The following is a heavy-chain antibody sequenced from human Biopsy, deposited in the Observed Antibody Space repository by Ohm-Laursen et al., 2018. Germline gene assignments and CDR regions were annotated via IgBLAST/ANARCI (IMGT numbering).Heavy chain of an antibody. CDR2: FNSDGTDT. Sequence: SLRLSCAASGFTFSDYFMSWVRQAPGKGLEWVSRFNSDGTDTTYADSVKGRFTISRDNAKNTLYLQMNSLRVEDTAVYYCAKAGRGYIDYWGQGTLVIVSS. CDR3: AKAGRGYIDY. J-gene: IGHJ4*02. CDR1: GFTFSDYF. D-gene: IGHD5-18*01. V-gene: IGHV3-74*01.